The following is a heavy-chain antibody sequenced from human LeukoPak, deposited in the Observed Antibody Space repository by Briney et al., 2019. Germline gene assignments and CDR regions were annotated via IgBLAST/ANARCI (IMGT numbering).Heavy chain of an antibody. Sequence: GGSLRLSCAASGFTFSTYWMSWVRQAPGKGLEWVANIKEDGSAKYYVDSVKGRFTISRDNAKNSLYLQMNSLRAADTAVYYCAREAGDYVGVFDYWGQGTLVTVSS. CDR1: GFTFSTYW. D-gene: IGHD4-17*01. CDR2: IKEDGSAK. V-gene: IGHV3-7*05. CDR3: AREAGDYVGVFDY. J-gene: IGHJ4*02.